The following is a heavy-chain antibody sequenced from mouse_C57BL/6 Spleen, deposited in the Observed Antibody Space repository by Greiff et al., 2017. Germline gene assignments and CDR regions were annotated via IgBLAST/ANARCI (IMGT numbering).Heavy chain of an antibody. CDR2: IYPRSGNT. J-gene: IGHJ2*01. CDR3: ARGEDYFDY. V-gene: IGHV1-81*01. CDR1: GYTFTSYG. Sequence: VQRVESGAELARPGASVKLSCKASGYTFTSYGISWVKQRTGQGLEWIGEIYPRSGNTYYNEKFKGKATLTADKSSSTAYMELRSLTSEDSAVYFCARGEDYFDYWGQGTTLTVSS.